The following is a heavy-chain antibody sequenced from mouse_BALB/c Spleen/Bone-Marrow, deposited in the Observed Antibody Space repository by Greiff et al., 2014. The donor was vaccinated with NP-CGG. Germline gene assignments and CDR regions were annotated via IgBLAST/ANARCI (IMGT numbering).Heavy chain of an antibody. Sequence: EVKLMESGPELVKPGASVKISCEASGYTFTDYNMHWVKQSHGKSLEWIGYIYPYNGGTGYNQKFKSKATLTVDNSSSTAYMELRSLTSEDSAVYYCARSKGGNYYAMDYWGQGTSVTVSS. CDR1: GYTFTDYN. CDR3: ARSKGGNYYAMDY. CDR2: IYPYNGGT. D-gene: IGHD1-1*02. J-gene: IGHJ4*01. V-gene: IGHV1S29*02.